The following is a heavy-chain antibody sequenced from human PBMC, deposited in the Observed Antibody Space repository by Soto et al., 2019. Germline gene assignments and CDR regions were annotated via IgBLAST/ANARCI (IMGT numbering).Heavy chain of an antibody. Sequence: ASVKVSCKASGYTFTSYDINWVRQATGQGLEWMGWMNPNSGNTGYAQKFQGRVTMTRNTSISTAHMELSSLRSEDTAVYYCARANYDILSGRGFDPWGQGTLVTVSS. V-gene: IGHV1-8*01. D-gene: IGHD3-9*01. CDR2: MNPNSGNT. J-gene: IGHJ5*02. CDR3: ARANYDILSGRGFDP. CDR1: GYTFTSYD.